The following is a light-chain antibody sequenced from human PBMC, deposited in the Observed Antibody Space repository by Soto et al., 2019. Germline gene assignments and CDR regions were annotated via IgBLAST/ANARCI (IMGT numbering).Light chain of an antibody. CDR2: DNN. J-gene: IGLJ1*01. V-gene: IGLV1-51*01. CDR1: RSNIGNNY. CDR3: GTWDSSXRV. Sequence: QSVLTQPPSVSAAPGQKVTISCSGSRSNIGNNYVSWYQQLPGTAPKLLIYDNNKRPSGIPDRFSGSKSGTSATLGITGLQTGDEADYYCGTWDSSXRVFGPGTNV.